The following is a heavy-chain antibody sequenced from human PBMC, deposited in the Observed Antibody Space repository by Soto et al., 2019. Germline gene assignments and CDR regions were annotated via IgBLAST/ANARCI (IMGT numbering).Heavy chain of an antibody. D-gene: IGHD3-22*01. CDR2: FDPEDGET. CDR3: ATDLPVYYYDSSGYYARHNY. CDR1: GYTLTELS. V-gene: IGHV1-24*01. Sequence: ASVKVSCKVSGYTLTELSMHWVRQAPGKGLEWMGGFDPEDGETIYAQKFQGRVTMTEDTSTDTAYMELSSLRSEDTAVYYCATDLPVYYYDSSGYYARHNYWGQGTPVTVSS. J-gene: IGHJ4*02.